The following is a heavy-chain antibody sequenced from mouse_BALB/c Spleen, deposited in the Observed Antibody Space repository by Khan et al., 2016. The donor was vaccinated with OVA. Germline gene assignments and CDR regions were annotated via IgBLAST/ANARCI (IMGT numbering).Heavy chain of an antibody. CDR2: ISYSGNT. J-gene: IGHJ2*01. CDR1: GYSITSDYA. Sequence: ESGPGLVKPSQSLSLTCTVTGYSITSDYAWNWIRQFPGNNLERMGYISYSGNTKYTPSLKSRISITRDPSKNQFFLQLNSVTIEDTATYYCARIKGGDFDYWGQGTTLTVSS. CDR3: ARIKGGDFDY. V-gene: IGHV3-2*02.